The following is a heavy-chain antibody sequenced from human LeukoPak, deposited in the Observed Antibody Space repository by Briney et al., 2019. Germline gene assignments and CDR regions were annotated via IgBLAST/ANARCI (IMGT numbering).Heavy chain of an antibody. J-gene: IGHJ4*02. CDR3: ASTATYYYDSSGYSLDY. CDR1: GGSISSYY. D-gene: IGHD3-22*01. CDR2: IYYSGST. V-gene: IGHV4-59*08. Sequence: SETLSLTCTVSGGSISSYYWSRLRQPPGKGLEWIGYIYYSGSTNYNPSLKSRVTISEDTSKNQFSLKLSSVTAADTAVYYCASTATYYYDSSGYSLDYWGQGTLVTVSS.